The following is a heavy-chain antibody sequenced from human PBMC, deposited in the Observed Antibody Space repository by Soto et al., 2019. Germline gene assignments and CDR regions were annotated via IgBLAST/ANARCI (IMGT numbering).Heavy chain of an antibody. V-gene: IGHV1-18*01. J-gene: IGHJ4*02. CDR3: ARAGYFDWLLYPIKFDY. CDR2: ISAYNGNT. D-gene: IGHD3-9*01. Sequence: ASVKVSCKASGYTFTSYGISWVRQAPGQGLEWMGWISAYNGNTNYAQKLQGRVTMTTDTSTSTAYMEPRSLRSDDTAVYYCARAGYFDWLLYPIKFDYWGQGTLVTVSS. CDR1: GYTFTSYG.